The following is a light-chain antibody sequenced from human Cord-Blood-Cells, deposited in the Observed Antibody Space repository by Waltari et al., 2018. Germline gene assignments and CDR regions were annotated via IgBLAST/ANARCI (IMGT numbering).Light chain of an antibody. CDR3: QQYNNWRYS. CDR2: GAS. CDR1: QSVNSD. V-gene: IGKV3-15*01. Sequence: EIVMTQSPATLSVSPGERATLSCRASQSVNSDLAWYQQKPGHAPRLLIYGASTTATGIPARFSGSGSGTEFTLTISSLQSEDFAVYYCQQYNNWRYSFGQGTKLEIK. J-gene: IGKJ2*03.